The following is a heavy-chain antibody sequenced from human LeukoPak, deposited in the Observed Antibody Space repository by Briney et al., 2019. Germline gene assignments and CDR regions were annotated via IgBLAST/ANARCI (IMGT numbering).Heavy chain of an antibody. V-gene: IGHV3-43D*03. CDR2: ISWDGGST. CDR3: VKGGYFDSYYYYYMDV. CDR1: GFTFDDYA. J-gene: IGHJ6*03. Sequence: GGSLRLSCAASGFTFDDYAMHWVRQAPGKGLEWVSLISWDGGSTYYADSVKGRFTISRDNSKNSLYLQMISLRAEDTAMYYCVKGGYFDSYYYYYMDVWGKGTTVTVSS. D-gene: IGHD3-9*01.